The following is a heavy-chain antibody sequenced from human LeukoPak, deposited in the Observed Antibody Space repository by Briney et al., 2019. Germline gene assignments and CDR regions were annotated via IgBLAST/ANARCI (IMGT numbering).Heavy chain of an antibody. CDR1: GFTFPSYW. CDR2: MKQGGSEK. D-gene: IGHD2-21*02. J-gene: IGHJ6*03. CDR3: ASGGESDTDPNYFYYYYMDV. V-gene: IGHV3-7*01. Sequence: AGGSLRLSCAASGFTFPSYWVTWVRQAPGKGLEWVANMKQGGSEKYYVDSVKGRFTISRDNAKKALYLQMNSLRAEDTAVYYCASGGESDTDPNYFYYYYMDVWGKGTTVTVSS.